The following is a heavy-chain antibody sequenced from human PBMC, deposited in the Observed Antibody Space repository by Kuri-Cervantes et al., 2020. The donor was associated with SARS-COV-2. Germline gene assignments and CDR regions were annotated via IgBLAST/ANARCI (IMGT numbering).Heavy chain of an antibody. V-gene: IGHV1-18*01. CDR2: ISAYNGNN. Sequence: AAVKVSCNASGDTFSSYGISWVRQAPGQGLEWRVWISAYNGNNNYAPKLQGRVTMTTDTSTSTAYMELRSLRSDDTAVYYCASHLGPAAISDYYYYMDVWGKGTTVTVSS. J-gene: IGHJ6*03. CDR3: ASHLGPAAISDYYYYMDV. D-gene: IGHD2-2*02. CDR1: GDTFSSYG.